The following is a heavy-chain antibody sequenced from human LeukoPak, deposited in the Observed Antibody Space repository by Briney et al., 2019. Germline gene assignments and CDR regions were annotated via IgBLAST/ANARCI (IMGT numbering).Heavy chain of an antibody. D-gene: IGHD3-10*01. V-gene: IGHV3-21*01. CDR3: ASITMVRGVPFDY. CDR1: GFTLRRYA. CDR2: ISSSSSYI. J-gene: IGHJ4*02. Sequence: GGSVRLSCAAYGFTLRRYAMGWVSQDPGKGRGWVSSISSSSSYIYYADSVKGRFTISRDNAKNSLYLQMNSLRAEDTAVYYCASITMVRGVPFDYWGQGTLVTVSS.